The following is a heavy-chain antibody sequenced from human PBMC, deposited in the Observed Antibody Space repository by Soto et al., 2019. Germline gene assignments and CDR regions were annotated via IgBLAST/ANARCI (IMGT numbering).Heavy chain of an antibody. Sequence: QVHLVESGGGVVQPGRSLRLSCAACGFTFSTYGMYWVRQAPGKGLEWVARILYDGSDQFYGDSVKGRFTNSRDNSKNTLYLQMNSLRSEDTAVYYCTKDTGADYWCQGTAVTVSA. CDR1: GFTFSTYG. J-gene: IGHJ4*02. CDR3: TKDTGADY. CDR2: ILYDGSDQ. D-gene: IGHD3-10*01. V-gene: IGHV3-30*18.